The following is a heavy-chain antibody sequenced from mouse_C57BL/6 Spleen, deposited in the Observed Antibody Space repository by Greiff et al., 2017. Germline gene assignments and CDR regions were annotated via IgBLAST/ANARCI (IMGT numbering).Heavy chain of an antibody. CDR1: GYTFTDYE. CDR3: TRSYYYDFAY. J-gene: IGHJ3*01. V-gene: IGHV1-15*01. Sequence: VQLQQSGAELVRPGASVTLSCKASGYTFTDYEMHWVKQTPVHGLEWIGAIDPETGGTAYNQKFKGKAILTADNSSSTAYMELRSLTSEDSAVYYCTRSYYYDFAYWGQGTLVTVSA. CDR2: IDPETGGT. D-gene: IGHD1-1*01.